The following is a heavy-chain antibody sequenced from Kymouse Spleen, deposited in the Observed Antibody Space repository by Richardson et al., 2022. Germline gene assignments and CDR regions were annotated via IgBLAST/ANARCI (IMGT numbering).Heavy chain of an antibody. V-gene: IGHV3-30*18. CDR1: GFTFSSYG. J-gene: IGHJ6*02. D-gene: IGHD3-10*01. CDR3: ATLSITMVRGVIGDV. CDR2: ISYDGSNK. Sequence: QVQLVESGGGVVQPGRSLRLSCAASGFTFSSYGMHWVRQAPGKGLEWVAVISYDGSNKYYADSVKGRFTISRDNSKNTLYLQMNSLRAEDTAVYYCATLSITMVRGVIGDVWGQGTTVTVSS.